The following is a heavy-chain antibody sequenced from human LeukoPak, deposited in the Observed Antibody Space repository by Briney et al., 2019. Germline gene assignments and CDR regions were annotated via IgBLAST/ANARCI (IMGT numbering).Heavy chain of an antibody. Sequence: PGGSLRLSCAVPGITLSNYGMSWVRQAPGKGLEWVAGISDGGGRTTYADSVKGPFTISRHNPKNPLYLQLNSLRAEDTAVYFCAKRGVVIRVILVGFHKEAYYFDSWGQGALVTVSS. D-gene: IGHD3-22*01. J-gene: IGHJ4*02. CDR3: AKRGVVIRVILVGFHKEAYYFDS. V-gene: IGHV3-23*01. CDR2: ISDGGGRT. CDR1: GITLSNYG.